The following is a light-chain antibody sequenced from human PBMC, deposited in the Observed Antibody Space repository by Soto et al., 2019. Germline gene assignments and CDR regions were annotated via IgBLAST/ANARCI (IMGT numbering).Light chain of an antibody. Sequence: QSALTQPASVSGSPGQSITISCTGTSSDVGGYNYVSWYQQHPGKAPKLMIYDVSHRPSGVSNRFSGSKSGNTASLTISGLQAEDEADYYCSSYTSSSTLWVVFGGGTKLTVL. CDR3: SSYTSSSTLWVV. V-gene: IGLV2-14*01. CDR2: DVS. J-gene: IGLJ2*01. CDR1: SSDVGGYNY.